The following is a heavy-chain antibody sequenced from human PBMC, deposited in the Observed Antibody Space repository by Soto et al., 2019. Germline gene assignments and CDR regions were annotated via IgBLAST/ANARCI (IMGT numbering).Heavy chain of an antibody. V-gene: IGHV1-69*13. Sequence: GASVKVSCKASGGTFSSYAISWLRQSPGQGLEWMGGIIPIFGTANYAQKFQGRVTITADESTSTAYMELSSLRSEDTAVYYCAHGVVYGDYPGTNYYGMDVWGQGTTVTVSS. CDR1: GGTFSSYA. CDR3: AHGVVYGDYPGTNYYGMDV. D-gene: IGHD4-17*01. CDR2: IIPIFGTA. J-gene: IGHJ6*02.